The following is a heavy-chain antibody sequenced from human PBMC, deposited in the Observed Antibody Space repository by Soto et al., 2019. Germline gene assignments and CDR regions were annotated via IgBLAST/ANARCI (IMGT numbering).Heavy chain of an antibody. J-gene: IGHJ3*02. CDR1: GGSISSGGYS. CDR3: ARTWASGSQRHSFDI. CDR2: IYHSGST. Sequence: SLTCAVSGGSISSGGYSWSWIRQPPGKGLEWIGYIYHSGSTYYNPSLKSRVTISVDTSKNQFSLKLSSVTAVDTAVYYCARTWASGSQRHSFDIWGQGTMVTVSS. V-gene: IGHV4-30-2*01. D-gene: IGHD1-26*01.